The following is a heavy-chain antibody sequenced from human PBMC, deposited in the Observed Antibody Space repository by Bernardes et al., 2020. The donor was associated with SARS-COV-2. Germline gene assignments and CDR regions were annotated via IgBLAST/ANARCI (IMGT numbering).Heavy chain of an antibody. D-gene: IGHD3-22*01. CDR1: GFTVSSND. CDR3: ARNLGGNAGYFFS. J-gene: IGHJ5*02. CDR2: IYSGGST. Sequence: GGYRRLSGAAAGFTVSSNDMSWVRKAPGKGLEWVSVIYSGGSTYYADSVKGRFTISRDNSKNTLYLQMNSLRAEDTAVYYCARNLGGNAGYFFSWGQGTLVTVSS. V-gene: IGHV3-66*01.